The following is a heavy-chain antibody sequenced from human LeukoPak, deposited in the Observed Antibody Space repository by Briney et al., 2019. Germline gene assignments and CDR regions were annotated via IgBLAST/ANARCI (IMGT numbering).Heavy chain of an antibody. J-gene: IGHJ4*02. CDR1: GFTFSSCG. Sequence: GGSLRHSCAASGFTFSSCGMHWVRQAPGKGLEWVAVISYDGSNKYYADSVKGRFTISRDNSKNTLYLQMNSLRAEDTAVYYCAKDEYSSDWYFDYWGQGTLVTVSS. D-gene: IGHD6-19*01. V-gene: IGHV3-30*18. CDR2: ISYDGSNK. CDR3: AKDEYSSDWYFDY.